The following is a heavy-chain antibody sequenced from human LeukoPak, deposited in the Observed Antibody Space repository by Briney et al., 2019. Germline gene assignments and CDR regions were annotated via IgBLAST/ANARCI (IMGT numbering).Heavy chain of an antibody. CDR1: GFTFSSYW. D-gene: IGHD3-3*01. CDR3: ARDTTIFGVVTTSFDY. V-gene: IGHV3-7*01. CDR2: IKQDGSEK. Sequence: GGSLRLSCAASGFTFSSYWMSWVRQAPGKGLEWVANIKQDGSEKYYVDSVKGRFTISRDNVKNSLYLQMNSLRAEDTAVYYCARDTTIFGVVTTSFDYWGQGTLVTVSS. J-gene: IGHJ4*02.